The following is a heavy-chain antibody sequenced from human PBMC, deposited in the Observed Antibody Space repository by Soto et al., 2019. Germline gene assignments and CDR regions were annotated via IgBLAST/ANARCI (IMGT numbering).Heavy chain of an antibody. CDR2: FIPIFGTA. V-gene: IGHV1-69*13. CDR3: ARDSDIVVVPAAVHDYYYYGMDV. CDR1: GGTFSTYA. J-gene: IGHJ6*02. Sequence: SVMVSCKASGGTFSTYALSCVRRAPGQGLEWMGGFIPIFGTANYAQKFQGRVTITADESTSTAYMELSSLRSEDTAVYYCARDSDIVVVPAAVHDYYYYGMDVWGQGTTVTVSS. D-gene: IGHD2-2*01.